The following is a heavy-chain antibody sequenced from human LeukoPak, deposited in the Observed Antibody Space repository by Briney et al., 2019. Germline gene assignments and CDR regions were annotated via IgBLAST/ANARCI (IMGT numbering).Heavy chain of an antibody. CDR2: IKFDGSQK. J-gene: IGHJ4*02. V-gene: IGHV3-30*02. Sequence: AGGSLRLSCAPSGFTFSIFDIHWGRQRPDKGLEWVAFIKFDGSQKYYADSVRGRFTVSRYNSRNMLYLQLDSLRDDDTAVYYCARRLQDSGSYSADYWGQGTRVTVSS. CDR3: ARRLQDSGSYSADY. D-gene: IGHD3-10*01. CDR1: GFTFSIFD.